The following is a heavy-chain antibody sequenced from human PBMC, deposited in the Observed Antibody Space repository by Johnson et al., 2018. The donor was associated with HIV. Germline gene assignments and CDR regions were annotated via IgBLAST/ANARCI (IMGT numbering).Heavy chain of an antibody. CDR2: ISWNSGRI. V-gene: IGHV3-9*01. Sequence: VQLVESGGGLVQPGRSLRLSRAASGFTFDDYAMHWVRQAPGKGLEWVSGISWNSGRIAYVDSVKGRFTISRDNAKNSLYLQMNSLRAEDTAVYYCAGGVGATYAFDIWGQGTMVTVSS. CDR3: AGGVGATYAFDI. J-gene: IGHJ3*02. D-gene: IGHD1-26*01. CDR1: GFTFDDYA.